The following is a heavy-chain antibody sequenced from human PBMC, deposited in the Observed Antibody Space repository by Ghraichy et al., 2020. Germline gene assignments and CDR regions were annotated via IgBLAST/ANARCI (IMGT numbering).Heavy chain of an antibody. D-gene: IGHD6-13*01. CDR3: ARHRSSSWYSDFDY. V-gene: IGHV4-59*08. CDR1: GGSISSYY. Sequence: SETLSLTCTVSGGSISSYYWSWIRQPPGKGLEWIGYIYYSGSTNYNPSLKSRLTISVDTSKNQFSLKLSSVTAADTAVYYCARHRSSSWYSDFDYWGQGTLVTVSS. CDR2: IYYSGST. J-gene: IGHJ4*02.